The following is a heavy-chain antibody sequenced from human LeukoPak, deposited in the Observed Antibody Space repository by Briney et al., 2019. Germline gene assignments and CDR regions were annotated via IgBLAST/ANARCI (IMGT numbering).Heavy chain of an antibody. Sequence: GSLRLSCAVSGFTFSNFWMNWVRQAPGEGLEWVGHIYYRGSIFLNPSLRRGVTISVDTSKNQFSLKLSSVTAADAAFYYCARVPLWFGTGYMDVWGKGTTVIVSS. J-gene: IGHJ6*03. CDR1: GFTFSNFW. CDR2: IYYRGSI. CDR3: ARVPLWFGTGYMDV. D-gene: IGHD2-21*01. V-gene: IGHV4-59*01.